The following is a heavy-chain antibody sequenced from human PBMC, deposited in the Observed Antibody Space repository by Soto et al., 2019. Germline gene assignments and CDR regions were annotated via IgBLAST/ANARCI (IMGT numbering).Heavy chain of an antibody. CDR2: IYYSGST. J-gene: IGHJ3*02. D-gene: IGHD5-12*01. Sequence: KSSETLSLTCTVSGGSISSYYWSWIRQPPGKGLEWIGYIYYSGSTNYNPSLKSRVTISVDTSKDQFSLKLSSVTAADTAVYYCARDQVGDGGYVGEGDDAFDIWGQGTMVTVSS. CDR1: GGSISSYY. CDR3: ARDQVGDGGYVGEGDDAFDI. V-gene: IGHV4-59*01.